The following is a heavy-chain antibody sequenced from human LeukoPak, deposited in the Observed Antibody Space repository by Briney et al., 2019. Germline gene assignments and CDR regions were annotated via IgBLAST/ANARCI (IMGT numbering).Heavy chain of an antibody. V-gene: IGHV3-48*01. J-gene: IGHJ5*02. D-gene: IGHD3-3*01. CDR2: ISSSSSTI. CDR1: GFTFSSYS. CDR3: ARDYFKDFWSGYLMSWFDP. Sequence: PGGSLRLSCAASGFTFSSYSMNWVRQAPGKGLEWVSYISSSSSTIYYADSVKGRFTISRDNAKNSLYLQMNSLRAEDTAVYYCARDYFKDFWSGYLMSWFDPWGQGTLVTVSS.